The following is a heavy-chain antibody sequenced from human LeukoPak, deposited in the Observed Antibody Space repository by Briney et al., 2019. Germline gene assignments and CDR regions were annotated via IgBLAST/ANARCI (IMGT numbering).Heavy chain of an antibody. V-gene: IGHV3-21*01. CDR1: GFTFSSYN. D-gene: IGHD6-19*01. CDR3: ARGIAVAGTIGY. Sequence: GGSLRLSCAASGFTFSSYNMNWVRQAPGKGLEWVSSISSGSNYIYYADSVKGRFTISRDNAKNSLYLQMNSLRAEDTAVYYCARGIAVAGTIGYWGQGTLVTVSS. CDR2: ISSGSNYI. J-gene: IGHJ4*02.